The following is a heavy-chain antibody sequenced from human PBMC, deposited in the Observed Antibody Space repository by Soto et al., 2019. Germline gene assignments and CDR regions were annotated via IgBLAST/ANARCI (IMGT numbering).Heavy chain of an antibody. CDR1: GFTFTSSA. D-gene: IGHD4-17*01. CDR3: AAMPYGDQYPYGMDV. Sequence: SVKVSCKACGFTFTSSAVQWVRQALGQRLEWIGWIVVGSGNTNYAQKFQERVTITRDTSTSTAYMELSSLRSEDTAVYYCAAMPYGDQYPYGMDVWGQGTMVNVSS. J-gene: IGHJ6*02. V-gene: IGHV1-58*01. CDR2: IVVGSGNT.